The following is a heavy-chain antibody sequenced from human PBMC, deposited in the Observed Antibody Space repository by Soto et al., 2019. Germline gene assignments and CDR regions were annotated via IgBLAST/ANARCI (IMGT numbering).Heavy chain of an antibody. V-gene: IGHV3-23*01. D-gene: IGHD3-10*01. J-gene: IGHJ4*02. CDR1: GFTFSSYA. Sequence: GVSLRLSCAASGFTFSSYAMSWVRQAPGKGPEWVSALSGSGGSTYYADSVKGRFTISRDNSKNTMYLQMNSLRAEDTAVYYCVKNYYFDYWGQGTLVTVSS. CDR3: VKNYYFDY. CDR2: LSGSGGST.